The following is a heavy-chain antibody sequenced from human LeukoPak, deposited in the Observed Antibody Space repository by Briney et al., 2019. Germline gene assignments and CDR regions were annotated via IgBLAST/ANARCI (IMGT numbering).Heavy chain of an antibody. Sequence: GASVKVSCKAFGYTFTGYYMYWVRQAPGQGLEWMGWINPNSGGTNYAQKFQGRVTMTRDTSISTAYMELNRLRSDDTAVYYCARDGAAAGTSNYYYYMDVWGKGTTVTISS. J-gene: IGHJ6*03. D-gene: IGHD6-13*01. CDR3: ARDGAAAGTSNYYYYMDV. CDR1: GYTFTGYY. CDR2: INPNSGGT. V-gene: IGHV1-2*02.